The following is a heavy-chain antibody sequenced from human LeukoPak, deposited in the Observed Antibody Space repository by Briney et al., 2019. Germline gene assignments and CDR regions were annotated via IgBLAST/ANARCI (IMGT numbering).Heavy chain of an antibody. J-gene: IGHJ6*02. CDR3: ARDLTTKAGVMDV. CDR1: GFTFSSYW. Sequence: GGSLRLPCAASGFTFSSYWMSWVRQAPGKGLEWVANIKQDGSEKYYVDSVKGRFTISRDNAKNSLYLQMNSLRAEDTAVYYCARDLTTKAGVMDVWGQGTTVTVSS. V-gene: IGHV3-7*01. CDR2: IKQDGSEK. D-gene: IGHD4/OR15-4a*01.